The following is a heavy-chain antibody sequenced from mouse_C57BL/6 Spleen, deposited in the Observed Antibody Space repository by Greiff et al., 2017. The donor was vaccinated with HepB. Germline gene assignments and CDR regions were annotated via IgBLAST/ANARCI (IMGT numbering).Heavy chain of an antibody. D-gene: IGHD2-2*01. CDR1: GFSLTSYG. Sequence: QVQLKESGPGLVQPSQSLSITCTVSGFSLTSYGVHWVRQSPGKGLEWLGVIWSGGSTDYNAAFISRLSISKDNSKSQVFFKMNSLQADDTAIYYCARKKNGYDGDYYAMDYWGQGTTVTVSS. CDR3: ARKKNGYDGDYYAMDY. CDR2: IWSGGST. J-gene: IGHJ4*01. V-gene: IGHV2-2*01.